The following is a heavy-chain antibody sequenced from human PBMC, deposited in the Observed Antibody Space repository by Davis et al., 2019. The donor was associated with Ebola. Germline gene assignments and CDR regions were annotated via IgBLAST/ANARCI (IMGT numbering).Heavy chain of an antibody. Sequence: PARSLRPSCAASGLTFSSYSMNWVRQAPGKGLEWVSSISSSSSYIYYADSVKGRFTISRDNAKNSLYLQMNSLRAEETAVYYCARVTLYQLLFYWGQGTLVTVSS. V-gene: IGHV3-21*01. CDR3: ARVTLYQLLFY. D-gene: IGHD2-2*01. CDR1: GLTFSSYS. J-gene: IGHJ4*02. CDR2: ISSSSSYI.